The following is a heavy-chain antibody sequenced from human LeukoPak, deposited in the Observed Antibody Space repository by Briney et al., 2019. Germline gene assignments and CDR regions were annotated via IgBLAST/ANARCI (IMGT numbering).Heavy chain of an antibody. CDR1: GFTFSSYS. CDR3: ARDLYDFWSGYYGRDY. V-gene: IGHV3-21*01. Sequence: KPGGSLRLSCAASGFTFSSYSMNWVRQAPGKGLEWVSSISSSSYIYYADSVKGRFTISRDNAKNSLYLQMNSLRAEDTAVYYCARDLYDFWSGYYGRDYWGQGTLVTVSS. D-gene: IGHD3-3*01. CDR2: ISSSSYI. J-gene: IGHJ4*02.